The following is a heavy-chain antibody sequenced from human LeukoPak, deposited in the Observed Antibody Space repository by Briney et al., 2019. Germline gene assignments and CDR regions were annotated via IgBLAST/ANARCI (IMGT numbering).Heavy chain of an antibody. Sequence: GGSLRLSCAASGFTFSSYGMHWVRQAPGKGLEWVAVIWYDGSNKYYADSVKGRFTISRDNSKNTLYLQMNSLRAEDTAVYYCARDLGAVAGTWAGPYWFDPWGQGTLVTVSS. CDR1: GFTFSSYG. CDR3: ARDLGAVAGTWAGPYWFDP. D-gene: IGHD6-19*01. CDR2: IWYDGSNK. V-gene: IGHV3-33*01. J-gene: IGHJ5*02.